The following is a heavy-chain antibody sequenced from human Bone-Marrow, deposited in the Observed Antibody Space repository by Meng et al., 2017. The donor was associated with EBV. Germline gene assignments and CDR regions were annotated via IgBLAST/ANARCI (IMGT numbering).Heavy chain of an antibody. Sequence: AQSVDEVKKPGSSVKVSCKTSGGNFRISAISWLRPAPGQGLEWMGGFLPILGAPNYAQRFQDRVTITADESTSTGYMELSSLRSDDTAVYYCARESGRGYSSDYWGQGTLVTVSS. CDR1: GGNFRISA. CDR2: FLPILGAP. D-gene: IGHD5-18*01. J-gene: IGHJ4*02. V-gene: IGHV1-69*01. CDR3: ARESGRGYSSDY.